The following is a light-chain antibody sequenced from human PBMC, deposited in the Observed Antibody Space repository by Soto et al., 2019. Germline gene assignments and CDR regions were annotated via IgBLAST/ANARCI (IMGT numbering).Light chain of an antibody. CDR3: QQYDNWPWT. Sequence: EIVLTQSPGTLSLSPGERATLFCRASQSLSSSLAWYQQKSGQAPRLIIYGTSRRATGVPVRFRGSGSGTDFTVTISSLQSEDFGVYFCQQYDNWPWTFGQGTKVDIK. CDR1: QSLSSS. CDR2: GTS. J-gene: IGKJ1*01. V-gene: IGKV3-15*01.